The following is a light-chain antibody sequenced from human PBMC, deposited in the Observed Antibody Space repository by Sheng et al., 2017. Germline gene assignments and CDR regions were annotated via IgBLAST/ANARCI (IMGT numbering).Light chain of an antibody. Sequence: DIVLTQSPDTLSLSPGDRATLSCRASQSVSNSYLAWYQQKLGQAPSLLIYDASSRATGIPDRFSGSGSGTDFTLTISRLEPEDFAVYYCQQYGSSPVTFGGGTKVEIK. CDR1: QSVSNSY. CDR3: QQYGSSPVT. J-gene: IGKJ4*01. CDR2: DAS. V-gene: IGKV3-20*01.